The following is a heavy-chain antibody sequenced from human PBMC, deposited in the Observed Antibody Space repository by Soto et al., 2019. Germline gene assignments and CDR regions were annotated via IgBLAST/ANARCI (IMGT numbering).Heavy chain of an antibody. CDR2: IIPIFGTA. Sequence: QVQLVQSGAEVKKPGSSVKVSCKASGGTLSSYAISWVRQAPGQGLEWMGGIIPIFGTANYAQKFQGRVTITADESTSTAYMELSSLRSEDTAVYYCARVVTVVKSFHYWYFDLWGRGTLVTVSS. CDR1: GGTLSSYA. CDR3: ARVVTVVKSFHYWYFDL. J-gene: IGHJ2*01. V-gene: IGHV1-69*12. D-gene: IGHD2-15*01.